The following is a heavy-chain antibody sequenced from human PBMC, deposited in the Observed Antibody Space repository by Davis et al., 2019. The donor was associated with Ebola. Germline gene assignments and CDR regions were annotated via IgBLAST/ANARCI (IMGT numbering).Heavy chain of an antibody. CDR3: AKDQVHYDFWSGYDAFDV. Sequence: GESLKISCTASGFTFSSYAMNWVRQAPGKGLEWVSGISNSGGSTYYADAVKGRFTISRDNSKNTLYLQMNSLRAEDTAVYYCAKDQVHYDFWSGYDAFDVWGQGTMVTVSS. D-gene: IGHD3-3*01. CDR2: ISNSGGST. J-gene: IGHJ3*01. V-gene: IGHV3-23*01. CDR1: GFTFSSYA.